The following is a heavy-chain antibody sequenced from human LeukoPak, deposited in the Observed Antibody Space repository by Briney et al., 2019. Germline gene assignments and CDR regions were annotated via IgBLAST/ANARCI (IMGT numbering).Heavy chain of an antibody. CDR3: ARDGYYDILTGYYGTLWDY. CDR2: IYYSGST. J-gene: IGHJ4*02. V-gene: IGHV4-39*07. D-gene: IGHD3-9*01. CDR1: GGSISSSSYY. Sequence: SETLSLTCTVSGGSISSSSYYWGWIRQPPGKGLEWIGSIYYSGSTYYNPSLKSRVTISVDTSKNQFSLKLSSVTAADTAVYYCARDGYYDILTGYYGTLWDYWGQGTLVTVSS.